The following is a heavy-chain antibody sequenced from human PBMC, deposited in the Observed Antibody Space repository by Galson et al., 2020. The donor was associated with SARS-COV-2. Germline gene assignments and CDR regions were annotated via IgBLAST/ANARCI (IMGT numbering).Heavy chain of an antibody. CDR1: GFTFSDYY. Sequence: NSGGSLRLSCAASGFTFSDYYMSWIRQAPGKGLEWISYISGGGSTVYYADSVKGRFTLSRDNAKNSLFLQMNSLKAEDTALYYCARWLSYGDYGGGDYWGQGTLVTVSS. D-gene: IGHD4-17*01. CDR2: ISGGGSTV. CDR3: ARWLSYGDYGGGDY. J-gene: IGHJ4*02. V-gene: IGHV3-11*04.